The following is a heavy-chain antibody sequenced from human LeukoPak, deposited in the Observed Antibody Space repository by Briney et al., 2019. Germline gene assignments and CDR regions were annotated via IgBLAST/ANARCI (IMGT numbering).Heavy chain of an antibody. CDR2: INWNGGST. D-gene: IGHD2-2*01. V-gene: IGHV3-20*01. CDR1: GFTFDDYG. J-gene: IGHJ5*02. CDR3: AGDLGSTSCWFAP. Sequence: GGSLRLSCAASGFTFDDYGMSWVRQAPGKGLEWVSGINWNGGSTSYADYVKGRFTMSRDNAKNSLYLQMTSLRAEHTALYQCAGDLGSTSCWFAPWGEGTLVTVSS.